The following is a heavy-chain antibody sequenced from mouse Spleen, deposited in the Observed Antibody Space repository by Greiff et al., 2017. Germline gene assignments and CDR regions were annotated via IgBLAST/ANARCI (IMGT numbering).Heavy chain of an antibody. CDR3: ARKRTTPYYAMDY. Sequence: QVQLQQPGTELVRPGSSVKLSCKASGYTFTSYWMDWVKQRPGQGLEWIGNIYPSDSETHYNQKFKDKATLTVDKSSSTAYMQLSSLTSEDSAVYYCARKRTTPYYAMDYWGQGTSVTVSS. J-gene: IGHJ4*01. D-gene: IGHD2-12*01. CDR1: GYTFTSYW. CDR2: IYPSDSET. V-gene: IGHV1-61*01.